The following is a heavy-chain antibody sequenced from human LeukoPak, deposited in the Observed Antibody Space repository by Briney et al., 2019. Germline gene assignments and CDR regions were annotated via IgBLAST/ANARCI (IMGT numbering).Heavy chain of an antibody. J-gene: IGHJ4*02. CDR1: GFTFSSYS. D-gene: IGHD1-26*01. Sequence: GGSLRLSCAASGFTFSSYSMNWVRQAPGKGLEWVSSISSSSSYIYYADSVKGRFTISRDNAKNSLYLQMNSLRAEDTAVYYCARDPRSPGSIVGAEDYWGQGTLVTVSS. CDR3: ARDPRSPGSIVGAEDY. V-gene: IGHV3-21*01. CDR2: ISSSSSYI.